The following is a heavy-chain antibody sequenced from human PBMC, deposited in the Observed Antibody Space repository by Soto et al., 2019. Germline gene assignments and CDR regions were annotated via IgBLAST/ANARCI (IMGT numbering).Heavy chain of an antibody. V-gene: IGHV3-23*01. J-gene: IGHJ2*01. Sequence: EEHLLESGGGVVQRGGSLRLSCAASGFIFSNYAMTWVRQAPGKGLEWVSRISGRGGSTYYADSVKGRLTMSRDNSKNTLYLQMNSLSAEDTAIYCFARRAGGAVVWYYDLWGRGTLVTV. CDR1: GFIFSNYA. D-gene: IGHD2-21*01. CDR3: ARRAGGAVVWYYDL. CDR2: ISGRGGST.